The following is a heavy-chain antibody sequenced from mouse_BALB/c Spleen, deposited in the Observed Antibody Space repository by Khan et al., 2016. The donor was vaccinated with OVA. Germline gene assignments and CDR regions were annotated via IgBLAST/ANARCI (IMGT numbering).Heavy chain of an antibody. Sequence: EVELVESGGGLVKPGGSLKLSCAASGFTFSDYYMYWVRQTPEKRLEWVATISDGGSYTYYPDSVKGRFTISRGNAKNILYLQMSSLKAEDTAMYYWARDPMTTERFCAYWGQGTLVTVSA. CDR1: GFTFSDYY. J-gene: IGHJ3*01. V-gene: IGHV5-4*02. CDR2: ISDGGSYT. CDR3: ARDPMTTERFCAY.